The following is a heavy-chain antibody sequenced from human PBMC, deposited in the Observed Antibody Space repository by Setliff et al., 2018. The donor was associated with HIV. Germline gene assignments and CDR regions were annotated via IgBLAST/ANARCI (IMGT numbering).Heavy chain of an antibody. CDR2: INTSGST. V-gene: IGHV4-61*02. D-gene: IGHD3-10*01. CDR1: NGSISSGTFY. CDR3: ARDFKSYNSPCRFDP. J-gene: IGHJ5*02. Sequence: SETLSLTCTVSNGSISSGTFYWNWIRQPAGKGLEWIGRINTSGSTNYNPSLKSRVTISVDKSQNQFSLKLCSVTAADTAVYYCARDFKSYNSPCRFDPWGQGTLVTVSS.